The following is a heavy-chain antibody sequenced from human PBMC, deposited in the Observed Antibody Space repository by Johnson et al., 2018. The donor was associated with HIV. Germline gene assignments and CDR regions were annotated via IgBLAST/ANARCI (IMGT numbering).Heavy chain of an antibody. V-gene: IGHV3-23*04. D-gene: IGHD1-14*01. CDR3: AKDQGSEQRNDAFDI. J-gene: IGHJ3*02. CDR1: GFTFSSYA. Sequence: MLLVESGGGLVQPGGSLRLSCAASGFTFSSYAMSWVRQAPGKGLEWVSAISGSGGSTYYADSVKGRFTISRDNSKNTLYLQMHSLRAEDKAVYYCAKDQGSEQRNDAFDIWGQGTMVTVSS. CDR2: ISGSGGST.